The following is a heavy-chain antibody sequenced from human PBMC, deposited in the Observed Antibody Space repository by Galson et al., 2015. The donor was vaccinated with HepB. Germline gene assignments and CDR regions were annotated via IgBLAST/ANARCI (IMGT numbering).Heavy chain of an antibody. CDR1: GFTFSSYA. CDR3: ARGGRSSGWYGRPYYYYGMDV. Sequence: SLRLSCAASGFTFSSYAMHWVRQAPGKGLEWVAVISYDGSNKYYADSVKGRFTISRDNSKDTLYLQMNSLRAEGTAVYYCARGGRSSGWYGRPYYYYGMDVWGQGTTVTVSS. CDR2: ISYDGSNK. D-gene: IGHD6-19*01. V-gene: IGHV3-30*04. J-gene: IGHJ6*02.